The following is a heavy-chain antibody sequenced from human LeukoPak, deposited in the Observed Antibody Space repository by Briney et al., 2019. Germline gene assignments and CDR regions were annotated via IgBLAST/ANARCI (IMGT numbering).Heavy chain of an antibody. V-gene: IGHV1-69*13. CDR3: ARGTYYYDSSGYYLTLLDAFDI. D-gene: IGHD3-22*01. CDR1: GYTLTELS. CDR2: IIPIFGTA. Sequence: SVKVSCKVSGYTLTELSMHWVRQAPGQGLEWMGGIIPIFGTANYTQKFQGRVTITADESTSTAYMELSSLRSEDTAVYYCARGTYYYDSSGYYLTLLDAFDIWGQGTMVTVSS. J-gene: IGHJ3*02.